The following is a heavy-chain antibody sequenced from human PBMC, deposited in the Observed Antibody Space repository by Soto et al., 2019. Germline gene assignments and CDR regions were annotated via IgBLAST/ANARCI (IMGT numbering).Heavy chain of an antibody. J-gene: IGHJ4*02. CDR3: AYSSTPFDY. V-gene: IGHV3-23*01. D-gene: IGHD6-13*01. Sequence: EVQLLESGGGLVQPGGSPRLSCAASGFTFSSYAMSWVRQAPGKGLEWVSAISGSGGSTYYADSVKGRFTISRDNSKNALYLQMTSLRAEDTAVYYCAYSSTPFDYWGQGTLVTVSS. CDR1: GFTFSSYA. CDR2: ISGSGGST.